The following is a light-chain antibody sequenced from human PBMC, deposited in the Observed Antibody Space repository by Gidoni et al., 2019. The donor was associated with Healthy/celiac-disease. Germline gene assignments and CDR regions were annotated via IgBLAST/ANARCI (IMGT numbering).Light chain of an antibody. Sequence: QSVLTQPPSASGTPGQRVTISCSGISSNIGSNTVNWYQQLPGTAPKLLIYSNNQRPSGVPDRCSGSKAGTAASLAISGVQAEDEADYYWAAWDDSLNGLWVFGGGTKLXV. CDR3: AAWDDSLNGLWV. CDR2: SNN. J-gene: IGLJ3*02. CDR1: SSNIGSNT. V-gene: IGLV1-44*01.